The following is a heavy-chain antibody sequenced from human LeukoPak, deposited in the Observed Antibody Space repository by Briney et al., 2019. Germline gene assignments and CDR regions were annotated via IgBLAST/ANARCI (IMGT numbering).Heavy chain of an antibody. CDR1: GFTFSAYS. D-gene: IGHD2-15*01. CDR2: ISSGGSFI. J-gene: IGHJ6*02. V-gene: IGHV3-21*01. Sequence: GGSLRLSCAASGFTFSAYSMNWVRQVPGKGLEWVSSISSGGSFIYYADSLRGRFTISRDNAKNSLYLQMDRLTVEDTAIYYCARAKYCSGAACFSYYYFGMDVWGQGTTVTVSS. CDR3: ARAKYCSGAACFSYYYFGMDV.